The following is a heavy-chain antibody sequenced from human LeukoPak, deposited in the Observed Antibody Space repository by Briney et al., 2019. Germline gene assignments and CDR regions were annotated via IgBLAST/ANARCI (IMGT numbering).Heavy chain of an antibody. CDR1: GFTFSDYY. J-gene: IGHJ4*02. CDR3: AREDYYDSSGPTEDY. V-gene: IGHV3-11*01. D-gene: IGHD3-22*01. CDR2: ISSSGSTI. Sequence: GGSLRLSCAASGFTFSDYYMSWIRQAPGKGLEWVSYISSSGSTIYYADSVKGRFTISRDNAKNSLYLQMNSLRAEDTAVYYCAREDYYDSSGPTEDYRGQGTLVTVSS.